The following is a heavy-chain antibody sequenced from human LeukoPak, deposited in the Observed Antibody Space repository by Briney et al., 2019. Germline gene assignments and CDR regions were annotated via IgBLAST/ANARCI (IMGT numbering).Heavy chain of an antibody. D-gene: IGHD5-24*01. CDR2: ISGDGSST. CDR1: GFRFSSSW. CDR3: ARTDNLDY. V-gene: IGHV3-74*01. Sequence: GGSLRLSCAASGFRFSSSWMHWVRQGPGKGLVWVSRISGDGSSTTYADSVQGRFTISRDNAKNTLYLQMNSLRAEDTAVYYCARTDNLDYWGQGSLVTVSS. J-gene: IGHJ4*02.